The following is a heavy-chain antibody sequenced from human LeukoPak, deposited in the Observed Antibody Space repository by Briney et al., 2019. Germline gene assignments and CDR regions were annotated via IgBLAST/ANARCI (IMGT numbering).Heavy chain of an antibody. V-gene: IGHV4-31*03. D-gene: IGHD3-3*01. CDR2: IYYSGST. CDR1: GGSISSGGYY. CDR3: ARQGVVTQFDY. Sequence: SQTLSLTCTVSGGSISSGGYYWSWIRQHPGKGLEWIGYIYYSGSTYYNPSLKSRATISVDTSKNQFSLKLSSVTAADTAVYYCARQGVVTQFDYWGQGTLVTVSS. J-gene: IGHJ4*02.